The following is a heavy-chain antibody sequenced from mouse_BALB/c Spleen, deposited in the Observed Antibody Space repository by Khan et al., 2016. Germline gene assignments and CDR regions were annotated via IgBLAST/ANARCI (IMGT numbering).Heavy chain of an antibody. V-gene: IGHV1-7*01. CDR3: ARSTMDY. CDR2: INPSTGYT. Sequence: QVQLQQSGAELAKPGASVKMSCKASGYTFTSYWMHWVKQRPGQGLEWIGYINPSTGYTEYNQKCKDKATLTADKSSSTAYMQLSSLTSEDSAVYYCARSTMDYWGQGTTLTVSS. D-gene: IGHD2-1*01. J-gene: IGHJ2*01. CDR1: GYTFTSYW.